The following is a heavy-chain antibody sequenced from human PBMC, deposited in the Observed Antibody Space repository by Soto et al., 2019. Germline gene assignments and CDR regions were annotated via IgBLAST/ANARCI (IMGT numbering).Heavy chain of an antibody. CDR3: ARATNTYSSSSGWFDP. CDR1: GYTFTGYY. Sequence: ASVKVSCKASGYTFTGYYMHWVRQAPGQGLEWMGWINPNSGGTNYAQKFQGRVTMTRDTSISTAYMELSRLRSDDTAVYYCARATNTYSSSSGWFDPWGQGTLVTVYS. CDR2: INPNSGGT. D-gene: IGHD6-6*01. V-gene: IGHV1-2*02. J-gene: IGHJ5*02.